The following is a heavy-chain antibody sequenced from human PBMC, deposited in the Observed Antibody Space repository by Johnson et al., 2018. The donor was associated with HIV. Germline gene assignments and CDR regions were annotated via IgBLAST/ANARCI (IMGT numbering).Heavy chain of an antibody. CDR1: GFTFDDYA. CDR2: ISWNSGSI. CDR3: AKGYSSSSPDAFDI. D-gene: IGHD6-6*01. J-gene: IGHJ3*02. V-gene: IGHV3-9*01. Sequence: VQVVESGGGVVRPGGSLRLSCAGSGFTFDDYAMHWVRQAPGKGLEWVSGISWNSGSIGYADSVKGRFTISRDNAKNSLYLQMNSLRAEDTALYYCAKGYSSSSPDAFDIWGQGTMVTVSS.